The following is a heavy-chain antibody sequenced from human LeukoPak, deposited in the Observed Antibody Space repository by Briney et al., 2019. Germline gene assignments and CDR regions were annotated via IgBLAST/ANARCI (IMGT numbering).Heavy chain of an antibody. CDR3: ARDPRGPTGYDSSGRDTFDY. Sequence: ASVKVSCKASGYTFTGYYMHWVRQAPGQGPEWMGWINPNSGGTNYAQKFQGRVTMTRDTSISTAYMELSRLRSDDTAVYYCARDPRGPTGYDSSGRDTFDYWGQGTLVTVSS. CDR1: GYTFTGYY. V-gene: IGHV1-2*02. D-gene: IGHD3-22*01. J-gene: IGHJ4*02. CDR2: INPNSGGT.